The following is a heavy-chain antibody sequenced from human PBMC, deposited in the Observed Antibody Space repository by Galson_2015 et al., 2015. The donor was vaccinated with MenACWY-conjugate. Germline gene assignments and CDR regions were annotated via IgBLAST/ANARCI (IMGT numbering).Heavy chain of an antibody. CDR2: INTGSGHT. V-gene: IGHV1-3*04. CDR1: GYTFARFG. J-gene: IGHJ4*02. CDR3: ARDRSVVVAENYFDN. Sequence: SVKVSCKASGYTFARFGMHWVRQAPGQRLEWMGWINTGSGHTKYSQNFQGRLTITTDTSTSTGYMELSSLRSDDTAVYYCARDRSVVVAENYFDNWGQGTPVTVSS. D-gene: IGHD2-21*02.